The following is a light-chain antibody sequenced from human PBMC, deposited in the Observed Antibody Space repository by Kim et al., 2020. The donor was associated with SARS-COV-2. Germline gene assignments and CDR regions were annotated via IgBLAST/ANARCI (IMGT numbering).Light chain of an antibody. Sequence: NFMLTKPHSVSESPGKTVTISCTRSSGSIASNYVQWYQQRLGSAPTTVIYEDNQRPSGVPDRFSGSIDSSSNSASLTISGLKTEDEADYYCQSYDSSNPVVFGGGPKLTVL. V-gene: IGLV6-57*04. CDR1: SGSIASNY. CDR3: QSYDSSNPVV. CDR2: EDN. J-gene: IGLJ2*01.